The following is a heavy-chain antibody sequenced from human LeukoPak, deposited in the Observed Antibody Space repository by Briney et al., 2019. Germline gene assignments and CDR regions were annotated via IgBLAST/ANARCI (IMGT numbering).Heavy chain of an antibody. CDR1: GFTFSSYT. J-gene: IGHJ3*02. CDR3: ARGIAARWELLGALDI. D-gene: IGHD3-10*01. V-gene: IGHV3-21*01. CDR2: ISSSSSYI. Sequence: GGSLRLSCAASGFTFSSYTMNWVRQAPGKGLEWVSSISSSSSYIYYADPVKGRFTISRDNAKKSLYLQMNSLRAEDTAVYYCARGIAARWELLGALDIWGQGTMVTVSS.